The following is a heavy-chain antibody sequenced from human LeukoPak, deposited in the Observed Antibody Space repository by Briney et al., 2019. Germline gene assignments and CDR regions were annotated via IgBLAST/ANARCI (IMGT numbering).Heavy chain of an antibody. Sequence: SETLSLTCTVSGGSISSSSYYWGWIRQPPGKGLEWIGSIYYSGSTYYNPSLKSRVTISVDTSKNQFSLKLSSVTAADTAVYYCARERSGWYTGGGNYWGQGTLVTVSS. CDR1: GGSISSSSYY. CDR3: ARERSGWYTGGGNY. V-gene: IGHV4-39*07. J-gene: IGHJ4*02. CDR2: IYYSGST. D-gene: IGHD6-19*01.